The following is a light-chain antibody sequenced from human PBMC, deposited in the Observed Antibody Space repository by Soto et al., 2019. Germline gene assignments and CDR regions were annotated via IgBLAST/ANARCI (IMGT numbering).Light chain of an antibody. CDR1: QSVSNN. CDR2: AAS. Sequence: EIVMTQSPATLSVSPGEGATLSCRASQSVSNNLAWYQQKPGQAPRLLIYAASARASGIPARFSGSGSGREFTLTISSLQSEDSAVYYCQQYNNWPPWTFGQGTKVEI. J-gene: IGKJ1*01. CDR3: QQYNNWPPWT. V-gene: IGKV3-15*01.